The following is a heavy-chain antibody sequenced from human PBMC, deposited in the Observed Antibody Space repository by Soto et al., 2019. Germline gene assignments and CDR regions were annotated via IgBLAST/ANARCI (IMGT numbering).Heavy chain of an antibody. Sequence: EGQLEESGGGLVQPGGSLRLSCAASGFTFSNYWMHWVRQVSGKGLEWVSYINSDGSSTRYADSVKGRFTISRDNAKNTLFLQADSLRVEDTAAYYCTRGRYCTDASCFNSRFDTWGQGTLVTVSS. V-gene: IGHV3-74*01. D-gene: IGHD2-15*01. CDR3: TRGRYCTDASCFNSRFDT. CDR1: GFTFSNYW. J-gene: IGHJ5*02. CDR2: INSDGSST.